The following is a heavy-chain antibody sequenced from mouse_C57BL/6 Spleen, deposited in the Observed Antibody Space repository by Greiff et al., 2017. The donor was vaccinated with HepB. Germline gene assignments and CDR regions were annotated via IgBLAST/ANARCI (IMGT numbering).Heavy chain of an antibody. J-gene: IGHJ2*01. D-gene: IGHD1-1*01. CDR3: AREGLRSLYYFDY. CDR1: GYAFSSSW. CDR2: IYPGDGDT. Sequence: QVQLQQSGPELVKPGASVKISCKASGYAFSSSWMNWVKQRPGKGLEWIGRIYPGDGDTNYNGKFKGKATLTADKSSSTAYMQLSRLTSEDSAVYFCAREGLRSLYYFDYWGQGTTLTVSS. V-gene: IGHV1-82*01.